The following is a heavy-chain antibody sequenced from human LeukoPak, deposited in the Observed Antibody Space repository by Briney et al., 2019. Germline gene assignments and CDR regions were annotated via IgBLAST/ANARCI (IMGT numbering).Heavy chain of an antibody. CDR2: ISGSGGST. V-gene: IGHV3-23*01. D-gene: IGHD6-6*01. CDR1: GFTFSSYA. Sequence: GGSLRLSCAASGFTFSSYAMSWVRQAPGKGLEWVSAISGSGGSTYYADSVKGRFTISRDNSKNTLYLQMNSLRAEDTAVYYCATPPRYSSSSWYYYGMDVWGQGATVTVSS. CDR3: ATPPRYSSSSWYYYGMDV. J-gene: IGHJ6*02.